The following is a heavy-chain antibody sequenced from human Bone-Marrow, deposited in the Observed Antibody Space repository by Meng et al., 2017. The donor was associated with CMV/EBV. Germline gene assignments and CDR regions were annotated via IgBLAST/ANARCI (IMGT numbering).Heavy chain of an antibody. CDR3: ARMESGPRDYYYYGMDV. CDR2: ISRSSSYI. J-gene: IGHJ6*02. D-gene: IGHD3-3*01. V-gene: IGHV3-21*04. CDR1: GFTFSTYS. Sequence: GGSLRLSCAASGFTFSTYSMNWVRQAPGKGLEWVSSISRSSSYIYYADSVKGRFTISRDNAKNSLYLQMNSLRAEDTAVYYCARMESGPRDYYYYGMDVWGQGTTVTVSS.